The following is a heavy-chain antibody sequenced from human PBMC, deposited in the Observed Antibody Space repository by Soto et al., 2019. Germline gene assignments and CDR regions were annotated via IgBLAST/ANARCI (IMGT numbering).Heavy chain of an antibody. CDR2: ITGSGGST. CDR3: ARASYSSWSYIGGNWFDP. CDR1: GFSFDTYA. Sequence: EVQLLESGGGLVQSGGSLRLSCAASGFSFDTYALTWVRQAPGKGLEWVSGITGSGGSTYYADSVKGRFTISRDNSKNTTYLQMKSLRAEDTAVYYCARASYSSWSYIGGNWFDPWGHGTLVTVSS. D-gene: IGHD6-6*01. V-gene: IGHV3-23*01. J-gene: IGHJ5*02.